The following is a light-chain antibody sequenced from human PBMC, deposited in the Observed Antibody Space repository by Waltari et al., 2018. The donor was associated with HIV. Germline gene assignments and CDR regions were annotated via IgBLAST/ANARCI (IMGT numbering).Light chain of an antibody. CDR2: DET. CDR1: TSNIGYNL. Sequence: QSVLTQPPSVSATPGQRVTISCSGRTSNIGYNLVSWYQHIPGTAPKLLIYDETERPSGIPDRFPGSRSGTSATLGITGLQTGDEADYYCATWDSSLNALLFGGWTKLTAL. J-gene: IGLJ2*01. V-gene: IGLV1-51*01. CDR3: ATWDSSLNALL.